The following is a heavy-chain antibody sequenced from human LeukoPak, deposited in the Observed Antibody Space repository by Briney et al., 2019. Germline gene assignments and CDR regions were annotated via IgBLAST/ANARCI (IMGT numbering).Heavy chain of an antibody. Sequence: PSETLSLTCTVSGGSVSSGSYYWSWIRQPPGKGLEWIGYIYYSGSTNYNPSLKSRVTISVDTSKNQFSLKLSSVTAADTAVYYCARGLVGGGDYWGQGTLVTVSS. V-gene: IGHV4-61*01. CDR2: IYYSGST. D-gene: IGHD2-15*01. J-gene: IGHJ4*02. CDR1: GGSVSSGSYY. CDR3: ARGLVGGGDY.